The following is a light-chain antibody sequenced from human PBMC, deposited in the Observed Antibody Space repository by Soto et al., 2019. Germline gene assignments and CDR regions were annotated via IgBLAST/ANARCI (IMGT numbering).Light chain of an antibody. V-gene: IGKV4-1*01. CDR1: QSVLDRSKNKTN. Sequence: DIVMTQSPDSLAVSLGERAIINCKSSQSVLDRSKNKTNLTWYQQKPGQPPKPLIYWASTREFGVPDRFSGSGSGTDFTLTISSLQAEDVALYYCQQYYAIPRTFGQGTKVEIK. CDR3: QQYYAIPRT. J-gene: IGKJ1*01. CDR2: WAS.